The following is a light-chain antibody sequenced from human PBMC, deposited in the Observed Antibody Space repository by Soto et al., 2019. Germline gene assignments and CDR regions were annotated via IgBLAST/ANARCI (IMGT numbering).Light chain of an antibody. V-gene: IGLV1-47*01. Sequence: QSVLTQPPSASGTPGQRVTISCSGSSSNIGSNYVCWYQQLPGTAPKLLIYKNDQRPSGVPDRFSGSNSGTSASLAISGLRSEDEADYYCAAWDNSLSGRVFGTGTKVPVL. CDR2: KND. J-gene: IGLJ1*01. CDR1: SSNIGSNY. CDR3: AAWDNSLSGRV.